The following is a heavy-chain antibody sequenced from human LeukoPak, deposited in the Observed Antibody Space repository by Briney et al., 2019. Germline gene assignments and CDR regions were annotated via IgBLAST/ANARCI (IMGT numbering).Heavy chain of an antibody. J-gene: IGHJ4*02. Sequence: SETLSLTCTVSGGSIIRYYWSWIRQPPGKGLEWIGYIYYSGSTNYNPSLKRRVTILVDTSNNQFSLRLTSVTAADTAVYSCARGSQVGRAAAAFDYWGQGALVTVSS. CDR3: ARGSQVGRAAAAFDY. CDR2: IYYSGST. D-gene: IGHD6-13*01. V-gene: IGHV4-59*08. CDR1: GGSIIRYY.